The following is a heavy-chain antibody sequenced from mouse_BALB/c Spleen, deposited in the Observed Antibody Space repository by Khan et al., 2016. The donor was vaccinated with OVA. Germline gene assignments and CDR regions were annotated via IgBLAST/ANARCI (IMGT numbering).Heavy chain of an antibody. CDR2: INSNTGEA. Sequence: QIQLVQSGPELKKSGETVKISCKASGYTFTNYGMNWVKQAPGKGLKWMGWINSNTGEATYADDFKGRFAFSLDTSASTAYMQIKNLENEETATYFCVRGGRRAMDYWGQGTSVTVSS. CDR3: VRGGRRAMDY. D-gene: IGHD3-3*01. V-gene: IGHV9-3-1*01. J-gene: IGHJ4*01. CDR1: GYTFTNYG.